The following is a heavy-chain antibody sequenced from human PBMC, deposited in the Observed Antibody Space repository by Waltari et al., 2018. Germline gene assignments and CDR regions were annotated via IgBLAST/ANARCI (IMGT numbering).Heavy chain of an antibody. Sequence: EVQLVESGGGLVQPGGSLRISCAASGFTFSRYSLNWVRKAPGKGRAWVSYISSSSSTIYYADSVKGRFTISRDNAKNSLYLQMNSLRAEDTAVYYCARVIAGTGEESPNYYYYGMDVWGQGTTVTVSS. D-gene: IGHD6-13*01. J-gene: IGHJ6*02. V-gene: IGHV3-48*01. CDR2: ISSSSSTI. CDR3: ARVIAGTGEESPNYYYYGMDV. CDR1: GFTFSRYS.